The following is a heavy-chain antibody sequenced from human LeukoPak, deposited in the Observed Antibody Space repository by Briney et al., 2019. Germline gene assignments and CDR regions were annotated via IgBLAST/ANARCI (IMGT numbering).Heavy chain of an antibody. D-gene: IGHD3-10*01. CDR2: ISGSGGST. J-gene: IGHJ5*02. Sequence: GGSLRLSCAASGFTFSSYAMSWVRQAPGKGLEWVSAISGSGGSTYYADSVKGRFTISRDNSKNTLYLQMNSLRAEDTAVYYCANGGMVRGLNWFDPWGLGTLVTVSS. CDR3: ANGGMVRGLNWFDP. V-gene: IGHV3-23*01. CDR1: GFTFSSYA.